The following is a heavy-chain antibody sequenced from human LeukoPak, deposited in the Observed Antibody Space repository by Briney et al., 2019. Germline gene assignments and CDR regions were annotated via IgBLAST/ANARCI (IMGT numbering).Heavy chain of an antibody. V-gene: IGHV5-51*01. CDR3: ARRNIVVVPAAILSDYYYYYYMDV. CDR1: GYSFTSYW. CDR2: IYPGDSDT. J-gene: IGHJ6*03. D-gene: IGHD2-2*02. Sequence: GESLKISCKGSGYSFTSYWIGWVRQRPGKGLEWMGIIYPGDSDTRYSPSFQGQVTISADKSISTAYLQWSSLKASDTAMYYCARRNIVVVPAAILSDYYYYYYMDVWGKGTTVTVSS.